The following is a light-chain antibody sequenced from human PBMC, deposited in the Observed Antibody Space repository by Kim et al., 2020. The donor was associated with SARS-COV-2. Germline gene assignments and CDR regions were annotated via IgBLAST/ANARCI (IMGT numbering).Light chain of an antibody. CDR2: DAS. Sequence: GDRVTITCRASQCINIWLAWYQQKPGKAPNLLIYDASNLETGVPSRFSGSGSGTQFTLTISSLQPDDFATYYCQEYKSDSWTFGQGTKVEIK. CDR1: QCINIW. V-gene: IGKV1-5*01. J-gene: IGKJ1*01. CDR3: QEYKSDSWT.